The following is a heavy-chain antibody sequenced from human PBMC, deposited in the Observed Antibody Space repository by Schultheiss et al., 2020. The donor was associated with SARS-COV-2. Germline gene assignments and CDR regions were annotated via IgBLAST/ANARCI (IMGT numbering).Heavy chain of an antibody. CDR1: GFTFSSYW. V-gene: IGHV3-21*01. CDR3: ARGPSPDYGYYFDY. J-gene: IGHJ4*02. D-gene: IGHD4-17*01. CDR2: ISSSSSYI. Sequence: GGSLRLSCAASGFTFSSYWMSWVRQAPGKGLEWVSSISSSSSYIYYADSVKGRFTISRDNAKNSLYLQMNSLRGEDTAVYYCARGPSPDYGYYFDYWGQGTLVTVAS.